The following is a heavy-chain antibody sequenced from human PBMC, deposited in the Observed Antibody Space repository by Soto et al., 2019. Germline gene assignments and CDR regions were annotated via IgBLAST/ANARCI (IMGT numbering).Heavy chain of an antibody. J-gene: IGHJ5*02. CDR3: ATTVSYNWFDP. CDR2: INAYDGKT. V-gene: IGHV1-18*01. Sequence: QGQLVQSGAEVKKPGASVKVSCKASGYTFSIHGISWVRQAPGQGLEWMGWINAYDGKTNYAQNLQGRVTMTTDTFTSTAYMELWSLRSDDTAVYYCATTVSYNWFDPWGQGTLVTVSS. D-gene: IGHD6-6*01. CDR1: GYTFSIHG.